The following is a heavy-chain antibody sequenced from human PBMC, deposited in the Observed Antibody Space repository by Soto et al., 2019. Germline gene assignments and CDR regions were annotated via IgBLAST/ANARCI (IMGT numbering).Heavy chain of an antibody. J-gene: IGHJ4*02. CDR3: AKDDISGSDGYFAH. Sequence: SETLSLTCTVSGGSVSSGSYYWSWIRQPPGKGLECVGYIYYSGSTNYNHSLKSRVTISVDTSKNSLYLQLSSLTSEDTASNICAKDDISGSDGYFAHWGRGALVPVSS. CDR2: IYYSGST. D-gene: IGHD3-22*01. V-gene: IGHV4-61*03. CDR1: GGSVSSGSYY.